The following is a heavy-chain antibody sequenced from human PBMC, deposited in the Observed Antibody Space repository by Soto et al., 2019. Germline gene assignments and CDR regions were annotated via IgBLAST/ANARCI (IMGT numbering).Heavy chain of an antibody. V-gene: IGHV1-3*01. Sequence: GASVKVSCKASGGTFSSYTISWVRQAPGQRLEWMGWINAGNGNTKYSKKFQGRVTITRDTSASTAYMELSSLRSEDTAVYYCARDSGGMDVGGKGTRVTVPS. J-gene: IGHJ6*04. CDR3: ARDSGGMDV. D-gene: IGHD3-10*01. CDR1: GGTFSSYT. CDR2: INAGNGNT.